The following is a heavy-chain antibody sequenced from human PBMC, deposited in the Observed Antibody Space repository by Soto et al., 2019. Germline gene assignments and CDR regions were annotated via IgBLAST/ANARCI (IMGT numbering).Heavy chain of an antibody. D-gene: IGHD2-2*01. CDR1: GFTFSSYA. J-gene: IGHJ6*03. V-gene: IGHV3-23*01. CDR2: ISGSGGST. Sequence: GGSLRLSCAASGFTFSSYAMSWVRQAPGKGLEWVSAISGSGGSTYYADSVKGRFTISRDNSKNTLYLQMNSLRAEDTAVYYCAKEDIVVVPAALTYYYYYYMDVWGKGTTVTVSS. CDR3: AKEDIVVVPAALTYYYYYYMDV.